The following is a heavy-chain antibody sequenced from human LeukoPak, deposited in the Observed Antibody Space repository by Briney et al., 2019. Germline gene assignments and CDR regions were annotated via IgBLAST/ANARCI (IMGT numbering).Heavy chain of an antibody. D-gene: IGHD2-15*01. Sequence: PGGSLRLSCAASGFTFSSYSMNWVRQAPGKGLEWVSSISSSSSYIYYADSVKGRFTISRDNAKNSLYLQMNSLRAEDTAVYYCAKVFEDIVVVVAAIFDYWGQGTLVTVSS. CDR2: ISSSSSYI. CDR3: AKVFEDIVVVVAAIFDY. J-gene: IGHJ4*02. V-gene: IGHV3-21*04. CDR1: GFTFSSYS.